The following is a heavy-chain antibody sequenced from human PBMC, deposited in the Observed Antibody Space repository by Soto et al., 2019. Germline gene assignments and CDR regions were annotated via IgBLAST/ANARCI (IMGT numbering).Heavy chain of an antibody. CDR2: IIPILGIA. CDR1: GGTFSSYT. J-gene: IGHJ6*02. CDR3: AKVGGGGVNYYGMDV. Sequence: SVKVSCKASGGTFSSYTISWVRQAPGQGLEWMGRIIPILGIANYAQKFQGRVTITADKSTSTAYMELSSLRSEDTAVYYCAKVGGGGVNYYGMDVWGLGTTVTVSS. D-gene: IGHD3-3*01. V-gene: IGHV1-69*02.